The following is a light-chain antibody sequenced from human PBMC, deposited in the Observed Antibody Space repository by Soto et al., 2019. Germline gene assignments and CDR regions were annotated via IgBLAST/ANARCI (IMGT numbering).Light chain of an antibody. CDR1: QSIITW. V-gene: IGKV1-27*01. CDR2: AAS. CDR3: KKYNSAPHT. J-gene: IGKJ1*01. Sequence: IQMTQSPSTLSASVGDRVTISCRASQSIITWLAWYQQKPGNAPKLLIYAASNLQSGVPSRFSGSGSGTDFTLTISSLQPEDVATYYCKKYNSAPHTFGQGTKVDIK.